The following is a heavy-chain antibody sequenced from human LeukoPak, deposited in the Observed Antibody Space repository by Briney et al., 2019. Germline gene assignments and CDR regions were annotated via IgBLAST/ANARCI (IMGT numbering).Heavy chain of an antibody. J-gene: IGHJ4*02. V-gene: IGHV1-69*01. CDR1: GGTFSSYA. Sequence: GSSVKVSCKASGGTFSSYAISWVRQAPGQGLEWMGGIIPIFGTANYAQKFQGRVTITADESTSTAYMELSSLRSEDTAVYYCARGTFGGVIAFAPSFDYWGQGTLVTVSS. CDR3: ARGTFGGVIAFAPSFDY. D-gene: IGHD3-16*02. CDR2: IIPIFGTA.